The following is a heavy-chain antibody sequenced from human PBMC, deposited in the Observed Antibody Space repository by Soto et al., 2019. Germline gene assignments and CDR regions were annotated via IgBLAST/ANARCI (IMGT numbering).Heavy chain of an antibody. Sequence: ALVKVACQASGSTFTGYYMHWVRQAPGQGLEWMGWINPNSGGTNYAQKFQGWVTMTRDTSISTAYMELSRLRSDDTAVYYCARDREGITMVRGVIGWFDPWGQGTLVTVSS. J-gene: IGHJ5*02. CDR1: GSTFTGYY. CDR3: ARDREGITMVRGVIGWFDP. V-gene: IGHV1-2*04. CDR2: INPNSGGT. D-gene: IGHD3-10*01.